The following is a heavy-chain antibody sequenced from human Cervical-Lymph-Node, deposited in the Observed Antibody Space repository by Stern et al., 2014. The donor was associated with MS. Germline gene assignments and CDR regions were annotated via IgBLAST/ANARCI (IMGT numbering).Heavy chain of an antibody. CDR2: IIVRGTP. V-gene: IGHV4-61*02. J-gene: IGHJ4*02. CDR1: GDSISSGSYF. Sequence: VQLVESGPGLVKPSQTLSLTCTVSGDSISSGSYFWTWMRQPAGQGLDWFGRIIVRGTPNSNPPHKSRVPISADRTNKHFPLRRTSRTAADTAVYYCARENFGFDYWGQGILVTVSS. CDR3: ARENFGFDY. D-gene: IGHD3-3*01.